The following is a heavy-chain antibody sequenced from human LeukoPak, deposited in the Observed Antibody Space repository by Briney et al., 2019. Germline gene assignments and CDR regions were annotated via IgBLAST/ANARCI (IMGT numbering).Heavy chain of an antibody. CDR2: ISGSGGST. V-gene: IGHV3-23*01. D-gene: IGHD6-13*01. J-gene: IGHJ4*02. CDR1: GFTLSSYA. Sequence: SLRLSCAASGFTLSSYAMSWVRQAPGKGLEWVSAISGSGGSTYYADSVKGRFTISRDNSKNTLYLQMNSLRAEDTAVYYCAKRFAAAAYYFDYWGQGTLVTVSS. CDR3: AKRFAAAAYYFDY.